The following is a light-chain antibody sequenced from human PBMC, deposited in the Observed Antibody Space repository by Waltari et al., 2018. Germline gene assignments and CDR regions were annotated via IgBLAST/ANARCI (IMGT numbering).Light chain of an antibody. CDR2: WAS. CDR1: QSLLSSSNSKTY. J-gene: IGKJ5*01. V-gene: IGKV4-1*01. CDR3: HHYYIPPLT. Sequence: DIVLTQSPDSLAVSLGERATINCKSSQSLLSSSNSKTYIAWYKQKPGQPPKLLINWASARGSGVPDRFIGSGSGTAFTLTISSLQAEDVAVYYCHHYYIPPLTFGQGTRLEIK.